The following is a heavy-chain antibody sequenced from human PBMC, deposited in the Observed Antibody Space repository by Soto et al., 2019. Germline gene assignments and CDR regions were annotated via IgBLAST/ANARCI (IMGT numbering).Heavy chain of an antibody. D-gene: IGHD1-1*01. CDR1: GLTISGKKY. CDR2: LYDVDGS. J-gene: IGHJ3*01. CDR3: ATWHEREHAYDV. V-gene: IGHV3-53*01. Sequence: PGGSLRLSCAAFGLTISGKKYVAWVRQAPGKGLEWVSGLYDVDGSFYADSARGRFTTSSDSSKTTVYLQMNDLRPDDTAVYYCATWHEREHAYDVWGQGTTVTVSS.